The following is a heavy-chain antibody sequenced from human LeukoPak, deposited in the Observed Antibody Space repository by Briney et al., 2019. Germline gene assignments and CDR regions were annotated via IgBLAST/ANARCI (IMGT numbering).Heavy chain of an antibody. CDR2: ISGGGETT. Sequence: PGGSLRLSCAASGFTFNNYAMSWVRQAPGKGLEWVSSISGGGETTYYADSAKGRVTISRDNSQNTLYLQMNSLRAEDTAVYYCARDYADYVGYFFFDYWGQGTLVTVSS. CDR1: GFTFNNYA. J-gene: IGHJ4*02. CDR3: ARDYADYVGYFFFDY. D-gene: IGHD4-17*01. V-gene: IGHV3-23*01.